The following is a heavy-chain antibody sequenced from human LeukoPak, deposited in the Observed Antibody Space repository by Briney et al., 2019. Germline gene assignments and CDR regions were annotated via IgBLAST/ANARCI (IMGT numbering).Heavy chain of an antibody. CDR3: ARGYCSGGSRYPLLGVF. CDR1: GGSISTYY. Sequence: SETLSLTCSVSGGSISTYYWSWIRQPPGKGLEWIGYIYYTGSTNYNPSLKSRVTISVDTSKNHFSLKLSSVTAADTAVYYCARGYCSGGSRYPLLGVFWGQGTLVTVSS. D-gene: IGHD2-15*01. V-gene: IGHV4-59*01. CDR2: IYYTGST. J-gene: IGHJ4*02.